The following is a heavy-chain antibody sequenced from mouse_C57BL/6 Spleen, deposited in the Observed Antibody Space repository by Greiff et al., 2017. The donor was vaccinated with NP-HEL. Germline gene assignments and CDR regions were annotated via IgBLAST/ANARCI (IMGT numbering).Heavy chain of an antibody. CDR1: GFTFTDYY. V-gene: IGHV5-16*01. D-gene: IGHD4-1*01. CDR3: ARSELTGMAMDY. Sequence: EVKVVESEGGLVQPGSSMKLSCTASGFTFTDYYMAWVRQVPEKGLEWVANINYDGSSTYYLDSLKGRFTISRDTAYNILYLQMSSLKSEDTATYYCARSELTGMAMDYWGQGTSVTVSS. J-gene: IGHJ4*01. CDR2: INYDGSST.